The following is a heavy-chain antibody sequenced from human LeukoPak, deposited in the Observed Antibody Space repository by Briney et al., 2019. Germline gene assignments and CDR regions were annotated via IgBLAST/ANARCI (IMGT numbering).Heavy chain of an antibody. Sequence: ASVKVSCKASGYTFTGHYMHWVRQAPGQGLEWMGWISAYNGNTNYAQKLQGRVTMTTDTSTSTAYMELRSLRSDDTAVYYCARTPYDSSEYYYYYMDVWGKGTTVTISS. J-gene: IGHJ6*03. V-gene: IGHV1-18*04. CDR3: ARTPYDSSEYYYYYMDV. CDR2: ISAYNGNT. CDR1: GYTFTGHY. D-gene: IGHD3-22*01.